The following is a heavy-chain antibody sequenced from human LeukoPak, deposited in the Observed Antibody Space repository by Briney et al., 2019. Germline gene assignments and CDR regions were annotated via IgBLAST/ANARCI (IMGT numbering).Heavy chain of an antibody. V-gene: IGHV3-7*01. J-gene: IGHJ4*02. CDR1: GFTFSTYW. CDR2: IKADGRET. CDR3: ARDPLRRYVY. D-gene: IGHD2-2*01. Sequence: GGSLRLSCPASGFTFSTYWMSWVRQPPGKGREWVATIKADGRETYYVDSAKGRFTISRDNAKNSLYLQMSRLRAEDTAVYYCARDPLRRYVYWGQGTLLSASS.